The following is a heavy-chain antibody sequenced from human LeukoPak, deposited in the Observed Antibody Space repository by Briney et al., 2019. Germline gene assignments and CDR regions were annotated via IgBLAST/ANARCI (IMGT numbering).Heavy chain of an antibody. Sequence: SETLSLTCTVSGGSISSGGYYWSWIRQHPGKGLEWIGYIYYSGSTYYNPSLKGRVTISVDTSKNQFSLKLSSVTAADTAVYYCPRADYDILTGPTYFDYWGQGTLVTVSS. D-gene: IGHD3-9*01. CDR1: GGSISSGGYY. V-gene: IGHV4-31*03. CDR3: PRADYDILTGPTYFDY. J-gene: IGHJ4*02. CDR2: IYYSGST.